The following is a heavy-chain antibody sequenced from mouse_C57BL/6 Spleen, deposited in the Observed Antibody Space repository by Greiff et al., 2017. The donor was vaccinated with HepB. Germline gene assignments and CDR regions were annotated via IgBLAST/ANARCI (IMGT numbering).Heavy chain of an antibody. CDR3: ARPYYYGRDYAMDY. Sequence: VQLQQPGAELVKPGASVKLSCKASGYTFTSYWMHWVKQRPGQGLEWIGMINTNSGSTNYNEKFKSKATLTVDKTSCAAYMQLSSRTSEDSAVYYCARPYYYGRDYAMDYWGQGTSVTVSS. CDR2: INTNSGST. J-gene: IGHJ4*01. CDR1: GYTFTSYW. V-gene: IGHV1-64*01. D-gene: IGHD1-1*01.